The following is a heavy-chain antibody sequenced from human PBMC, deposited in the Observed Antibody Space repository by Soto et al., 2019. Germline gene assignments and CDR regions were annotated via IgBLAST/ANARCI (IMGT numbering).Heavy chain of an antibody. Sequence: GESLKISCKGSGYSFTSYWIGWVRQMPGKGLEWMGIIYPGDSDTRYSPSFQGQVTISADKSISTAYLQWSSLKASDTAMYYCARGGEYDFWSGYYPYYYYYYGMDVWGQGTTVTVSS. V-gene: IGHV5-51*01. J-gene: IGHJ6*02. CDR2: IYPGDSDT. D-gene: IGHD3-3*01. CDR3: ARGGEYDFWSGYYPYYYYYYGMDV. CDR1: GYSFTSYW.